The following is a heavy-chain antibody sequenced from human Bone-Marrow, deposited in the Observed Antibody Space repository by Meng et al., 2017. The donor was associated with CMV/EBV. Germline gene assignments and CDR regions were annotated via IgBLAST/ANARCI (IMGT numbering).Heavy chain of an antibody. J-gene: IGHJ4*02. D-gene: IGHD5-18*01. V-gene: IGHV1-2*02. CDR1: GYIFSDNY. CDR2: INPNSGGT. CDR3: ARDHSAYVDY. Sequence: ASVKVSCKASGYIFSDNYIHWVRQAPGQGLEWMGWINPNSGGTNFAEKFQGRATMTSDTSISTAYMEVTRLTSDDTAVYYCARDHSAYVDYWGQGTLVTVSS.